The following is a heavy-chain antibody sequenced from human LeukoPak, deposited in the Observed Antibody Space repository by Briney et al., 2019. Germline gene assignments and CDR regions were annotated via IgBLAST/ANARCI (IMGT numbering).Heavy chain of an antibody. D-gene: IGHD6-19*01. Sequence: PSETLSLTCTVSGGSISSYYWSWIRQPPGKGLEWIGYIYYSGSTNYNPSLKSRVTISVDTSKNQFSLKLSSVTAADTAVYYCARDQWLVYFDYWGQGSLVTVSS. V-gene: IGHV4-59*01. CDR1: GGSISSYY. CDR3: ARDQWLVYFDY. CDR2: IYYSGST. J-gene: IGHJ4*02.